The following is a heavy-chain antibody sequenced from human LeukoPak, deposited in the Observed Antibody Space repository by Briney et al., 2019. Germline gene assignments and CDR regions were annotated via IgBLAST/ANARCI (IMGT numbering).Heavy chain of an antibody. CDR3: VKDETGSSWYN. V-gene: IGHV3-23*01. CDR1: GFTFSSYY. CDR2: IGGSGTGT. D-gene: IGHD6-13*01. Sequence: HPGGSLRLSCAASGFTFSSYYMSWVRQAPGAGLEWVSAIGGSGTGTYYADSVKGRFTISRGNSKNTLYLQMNSLRAEDTAVYYCVKDETGSSWYNWGQGTLVTVSS. J-gene: IGHJ4*02.